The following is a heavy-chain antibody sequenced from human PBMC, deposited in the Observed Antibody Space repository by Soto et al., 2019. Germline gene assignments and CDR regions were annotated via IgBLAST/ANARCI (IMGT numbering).Heavy chain of an antibody. V-gene: IGHV4-30-4*01. D-gene: IGHD6-13*01. J-gene: IGHJ4*02. CDR2: IYSGGTT. CDR1: GGSLGSGDYY. Sequence: QVQLQESGPGLLKPSETLSLTCTVSGGSLGSGDYYWTWIRQSPGKGLEWIGYIYSGGTTYYNASLKSRVSMSMDTSKNQFSLKLSSVTAADTAVYFCARGEPFDYSSAWYIYWGRGTLVTVSS. CDR3: ARGEPFDYSSAWYIY.